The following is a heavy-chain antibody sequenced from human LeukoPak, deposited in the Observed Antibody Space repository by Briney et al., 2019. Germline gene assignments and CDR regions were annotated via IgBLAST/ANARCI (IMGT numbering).Heavy chain of an antibody. J-gene: IGHJ5*02. Sequence: GASVKVSCKASGYTFTSYGISWVRQAPGQGLEWMGWISAYNGNTNYAQKLQGRVTMTTDTSTSTAYMELRSLRSDDTAVYYCARDLTEYSSSSDNWFDPWGQGTLVTVSS. V-gene: IGHV1-18*01. D-gene: IGHD6-6*01. CDR2: ISAYNGNT. CDR1: GYTFTSYG. CDR3: ARDLTEYSSSSDNWFDP.